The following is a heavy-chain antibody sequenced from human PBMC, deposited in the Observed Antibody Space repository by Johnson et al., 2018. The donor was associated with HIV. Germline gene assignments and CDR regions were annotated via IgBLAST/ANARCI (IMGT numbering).Heavy chain of an antibody. CDR2: INWTGGST. CDR3: ASYDILTGYYAFDI. Sequence: VQLVESGGGLVQPGGSLRLSCAASGFTFDDYGMSWVRQAPGKGLEWVSGINWTGGSTGYADSVKGRFTISRDNSKNTLYLQMNSLRAEDTAVYYCASYDILTGYYAFDIWGQGTMVTVSS. J-gene: IGHJ3*02. V-gene: IGHV3-20*04. CDR1: GFTFDDYG. D-gene: IGHD3-9*01.